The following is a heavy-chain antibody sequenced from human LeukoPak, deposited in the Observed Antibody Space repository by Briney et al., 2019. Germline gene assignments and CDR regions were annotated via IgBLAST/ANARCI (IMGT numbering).Heavy chain of an antibody. J-gene: IGHJ5*02. D-gene: IGHD6-13*01. CDR1: GFTFSSYA. V-gene: IGHV3-23*01. Sequence: PGGSLRLSCAASGFTFSSYAMSWVRQVPGKGLEWVSGIGSGGVDTHYADSVKGRFTISRDNSKNTLYLQMNSLRAEDTAVYYCARPTITTAGTRWFDPWGQGTLVTVSS. CDR2: IGSGGVDT. CDR3: ARPTITTAGTRWFDP.